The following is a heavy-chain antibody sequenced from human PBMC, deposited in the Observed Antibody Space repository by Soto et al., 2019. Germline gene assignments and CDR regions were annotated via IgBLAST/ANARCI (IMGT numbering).Heavy chain of an antibody. CDR1: GGSISSYY. CDR3: ARASGYSSGWYSLAYYYGMDV. J-gene: IGHJ6*02. Sequence: SETLSLTCTVSGGSISSYYWSWIRQPPGKGLEWIGYIYYSGSTNYNPSLKSRVTISVDTSKNQFSLKLSSVTAADTAVYYCARASGYSSGWYSLAYYYGMDVWGQGTTVNVSS. D-gene: IGHD6-19*01. CDR2: IYYSGST. V-gene: IGHV4-59*01.